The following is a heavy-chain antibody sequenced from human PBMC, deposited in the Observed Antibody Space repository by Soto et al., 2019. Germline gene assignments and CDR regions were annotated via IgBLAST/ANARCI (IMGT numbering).Heavy chain of an antibody. V-gene: IGHV3-21*01. J-gene: IGHJ4*02. CDR3: ARAHSYCSSTSCYNRFDY. CDR1: GFTFSSYS. D-gene: IGHD2-2*02. CDR2: ISSSSSYI. Sequence: GGSLRLSCAASGFTFSSYSMNWVRQAPGKGLEWVSSISSSSSYIYYADSVKGRFTISRDNAKNSLYLQMNSLRAEDTAVYYCARAHSYCSSTSCYNRFDYWGQGTLVTVSS.